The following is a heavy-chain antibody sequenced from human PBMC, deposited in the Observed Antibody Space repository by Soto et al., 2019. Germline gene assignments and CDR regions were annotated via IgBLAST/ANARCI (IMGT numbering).Heavy chain of an antibody. Sequence: LSLTCTVSGGSISHYYWSWIRQPAGKGLEWIGRIYASGSTNYNPSLKSRVTMSVDTSKNQFSLKLSSVTAADTAVYYCARLWSGLGNYYFDYWGQGTLVTVSS. V-gene: IGHV4-4*07. CDR2: IYASGST. CDR3: ARLWSGLGNYYFDY. D-gene: IGHD3-3*01. J-gene: IGHJ4*02. CDR1: GGSISHYY.